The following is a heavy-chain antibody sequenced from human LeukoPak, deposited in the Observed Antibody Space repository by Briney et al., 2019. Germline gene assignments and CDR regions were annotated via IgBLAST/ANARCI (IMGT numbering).Heavy chain of an antibody. D-gene: IGHD6-13*01. CDR3: ARGPRILAAGSYFLDY. CDR1: GFSFKDYY. V-gene: IGHV3-11*01. CDR2: INVNGGAM. Sequence: GGSLRLSCAASGFSFKDYYYSWIRQAPGKGLEWVSFINVNGGAMYYADFVKGRFTISRENAQNSVYLEMNSLRDEDTAVYYCARGPRILAAGSYFLDYWGQGSLVTVSS. J-gene: IGHJ4*02.